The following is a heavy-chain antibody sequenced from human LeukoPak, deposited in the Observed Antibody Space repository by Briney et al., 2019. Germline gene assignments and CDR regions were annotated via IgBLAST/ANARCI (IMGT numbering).Heavy chain of an antibody. CDR3: ARGFASAAGRGFDY. CDR1: GGSISSGSYY. J-gene: IGHJ4*02. D-gene: IGHD6-13*01. CDR2: VYSSGST. Sequence: SETLSLTCTVSGGSISSGSYYWSWIRQPAGKGLEWIGRVYSSGSTNYNPSLKSRVTISVDTSKNQFSLKLSSVTAADTAVYYCARGFASAAGRGFDYWGQGTLVTVSS. V-gene: IGHV4-61*02.